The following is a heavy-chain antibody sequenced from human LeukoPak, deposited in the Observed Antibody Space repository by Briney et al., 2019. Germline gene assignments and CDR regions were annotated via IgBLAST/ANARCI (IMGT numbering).Heavy chain of an antibody. J-gene: IGHJ4*02. Sequence: PGGSLRLSCAASGFTFSSYAMHWVRQAPGKGLEWVSTISGSGYSTYYADSVKGRFTISRDNSKNTLFLQMNSLRAEDTAVYYCAKATYSSSWNLYFDYWGQGTLVTVSS. CDR1: GFTFSSYA. CDR3: AKATYSSSWNLYFDY. V-gene: IGHV3-23*01. D-gene: IGHD6-13*01. CDR2: ISGSGYST.